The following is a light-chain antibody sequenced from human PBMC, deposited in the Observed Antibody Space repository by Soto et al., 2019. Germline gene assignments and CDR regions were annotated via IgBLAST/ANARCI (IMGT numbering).Light chain of an antibody. CDR3: QQRSNWALT. Sequence: EIVLTQSPATLSLSPGERAALSCRASQSVSSHLAWYQQKPGQAPRLLIYDASNRATGIPARFSGSGSGTDFTLIISSLEPEDLAVYYCQQRSNWALTFGRGTKVEIK. V-gene: IGKV3-11*01. J-gene: IGKJ4*01. CDR1: QSVSSH. CDR2: DAS.